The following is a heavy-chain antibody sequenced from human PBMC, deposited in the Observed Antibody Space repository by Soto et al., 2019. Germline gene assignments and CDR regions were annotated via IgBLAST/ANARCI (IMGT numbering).Heavy chain of an antibody. Sequence: SETLSLAGTFSRCCLSSGGYYWSWIRQPPGKGLERIGYIYYSGSTYYNPSLKSRVTISVDTSKNRFSLKLSSVSASDTAVYYCARGLRYSRSSRSYYFEYWGQGPRVPVSS. CDR2: IYYSGST. CDR3: ARGLRYSRSSRSYYFEY. V-gene: IGHV4-31*03. D-gene: IGHD6-6*01. CDR1: RCCLSSGGYY. J-gene: IGHJ4*02.